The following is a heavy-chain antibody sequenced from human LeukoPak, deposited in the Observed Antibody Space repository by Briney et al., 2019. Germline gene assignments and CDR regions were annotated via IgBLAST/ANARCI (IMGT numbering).Heavy chain of an antibody. CDR2: IKPDGSEK. Sequence: PGGSLRLSCAASGFTFSSHWMSWVRQAPGKGLEWVANIKPDGSEKYPVDSVKGRFTVTRDNAKNSLYLQMNRLRDEDSAVCYCARAPAFGTVDYWGQGTLVTVSS. J-gene: IGHJ4*02. CDR3: ARAPAFGTVDY. D-gene: IGHD3-16*01. V-gene: IGHV3-7*01. CDR1: GFTFSSHW.